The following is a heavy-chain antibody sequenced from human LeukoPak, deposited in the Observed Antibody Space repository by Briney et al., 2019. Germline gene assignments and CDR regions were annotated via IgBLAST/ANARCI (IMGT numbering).Heavy chain of an antibody. CDR3: ARDGLPAVDRWFDP. D-gene: IGHD3-22*01. Sequence: PSETLSLTCTGSGVSISSGSYYWSWIRQPAGKGLEWIGRIYTSGSTNYNPSLKSRVTISVDTSKNQFSLKLSSVTAADTAVYYCARDGLPAVDRWFDPWGQGTLVTVSS. V-gene: IGHV4-61*02. CDR1: GVSISSGSYY. CDR2: IYTSGST. J-gene: IGHJ5*02.